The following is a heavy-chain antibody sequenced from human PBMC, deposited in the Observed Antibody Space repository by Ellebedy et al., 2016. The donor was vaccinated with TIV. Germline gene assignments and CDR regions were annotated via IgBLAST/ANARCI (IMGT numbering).Heavy chain of an antibody. Sequence: GGSLRLSCTASGFTFDDSFGNYAMGWFRQAPGKGLEWVAVIWYDGTNKNYADFAEGRFIISRDNSKNTVYLQMNNLRGEDTATYYCARKYSSAWWADHWGQGTLVTVSS. D-gene: IGHD6-19*01. V-gene: IGHV3-33*08. J-gene: IGHJ4*02. CDR1: GFTFDDSFGNYA. CDR3: ARKYSSAWWADH. CDR2: IWYDGTNK.